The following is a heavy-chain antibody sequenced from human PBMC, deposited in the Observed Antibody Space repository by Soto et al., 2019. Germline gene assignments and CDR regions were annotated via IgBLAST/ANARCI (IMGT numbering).Heavy chain of an antibody. V-gene: IGHV4-34*01. J-gene: IGHJ1*01. CDR1: GGSFSGYY. Sequence: SETLSLTCAVYGGSFSGYYWSWIRQPPGKGLEWIGEINHSGSTNYNPSLKSRVTISVDTSKNQFSLKLSSVTAADTAVYYCARGRSGYYQIGEYFQHWGQDTLVTVSS. D-gene: IGHD5-12*01. CDR3: ARGRSGYYQIGEYFQH. CDR2: INHSGST.